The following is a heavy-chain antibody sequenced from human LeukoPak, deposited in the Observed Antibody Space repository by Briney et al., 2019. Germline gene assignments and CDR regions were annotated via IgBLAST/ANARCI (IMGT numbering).Heavy chain of an antibody. CDR2: IYYSGST. CDR3: ARDLGSGELFFYYFDY. D-gene: IGHD3-10*01. J-gene: IGHJ4*02. V-gene: IGHV4-59*12. CDR1: GGSISSYY. Sequence: PSETLSLTCTVSGGSISSYYWSWIRQPPGKGLEWIGYIYYSGSTNYNPSLKSRVTISVDTSKNQFSLKLSSVTAADTAVYYCARDLGSGELFFYYFDYWGQGTLVTVSS.